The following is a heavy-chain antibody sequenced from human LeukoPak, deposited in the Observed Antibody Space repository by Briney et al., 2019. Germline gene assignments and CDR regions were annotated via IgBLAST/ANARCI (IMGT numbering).Heavy chain of an antibody. CDR2: IIPIFGTA. CDR1: GYTFTSYD. Sequence: SVKVSCKASGYTFTSYDINWVRQAPGQGLEWMGGIIPIFGTANYAQKFQGRVTITADESTSTAYMELSSLRSEGTAVYYCARDNYFDYWGQGTLVTVSS. J-gene: IGHJ4*02. V-gene: IGHV1-69*13. CDR3: ARDNYFDY.